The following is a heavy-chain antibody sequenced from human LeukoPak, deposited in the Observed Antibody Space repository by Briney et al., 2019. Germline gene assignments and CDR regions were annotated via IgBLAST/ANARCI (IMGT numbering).Heavy chain of an antibody. CDR2: IKLDGSEK. Sequence: GGSLRLSCVASGFTFRKYWMSWVRQAPGKGLEWVANIKLDGSEKNYVDSVKGRFTISRDNTKNSLYLQMNSLRVEDTAVFYCARDQYDTWSRRGNFDSWGQGTLVIVSS. CDR1: GFTFRKYW. J-gene: IGHJ4*02. V-gene: IGHV3-7*03. D-gene: IGHD3-3*01. CDR3: ARDQYDTWSRRGNFDS.